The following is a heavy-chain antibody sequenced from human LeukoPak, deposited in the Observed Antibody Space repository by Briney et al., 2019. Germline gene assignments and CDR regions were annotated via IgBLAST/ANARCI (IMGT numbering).Heavy chain of an antibody. Sequence: SETLSLTCAVYGGSFSGYYWSWIRQPPGKGLEWIGEINHSGSTNYNPSLKSRGTISVDTSKNQFSLKLSSVTAADTAVYYCARGRDVRGDAFDIWGQGTMVTVSS. V-gene: IGHV4-34*01. CDR2: INHSGST. D-gene: IGHD3-10*01. J-gene: IGHJ3*02. CDR1: GGSFSGYY. CDR3: ARGRDVRGDAFDI.